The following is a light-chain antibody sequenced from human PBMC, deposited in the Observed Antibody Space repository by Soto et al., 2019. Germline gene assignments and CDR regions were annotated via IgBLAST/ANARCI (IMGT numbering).Light chain of an antibody. CDR2: GAS. CDR1: QTVSSNY. Sequence: PGEGATLSCLASQTVSSNYLAWYQQRPGQAPRLIIYGASSRATGIPDRFSGSGSGTDFTLTISRLEPEDFAVYYCQQYGSSPRTFGQGTKVDIK. CDR3: QQYGSSPRT. V-gene: IGKV3-20*01. J-gene: IGKJ1*01.